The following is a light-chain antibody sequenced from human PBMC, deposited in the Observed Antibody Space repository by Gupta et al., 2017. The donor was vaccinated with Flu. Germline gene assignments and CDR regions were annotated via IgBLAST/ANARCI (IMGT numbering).Light chain of an antibody. J-gene: IGKJ1*01. CDR2: AAS. V-gene: IGKV1-17*01. CDR3: QHMNKSPWT. Sequence: DIQMTQSPSSLSASVGDSVTITCRASQGIRNDLGWYQQQPGKAPKRLIYAASRVQSGVPSRISGSRSGAEFTLTSSSRQPEDFVTYYCQHMNKSPWTFGQGTKLEVK. CDR1: QGIRND.